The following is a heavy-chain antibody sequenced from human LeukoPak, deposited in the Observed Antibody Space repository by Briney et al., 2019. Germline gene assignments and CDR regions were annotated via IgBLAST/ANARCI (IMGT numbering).Heavy chain of an antibody. Sequence: GGSLRLSCAASGFTFSDYSMTWIRQAPGKGLEWVSYITGSSSYTNHADSVKGRFTISRDNAENSLYLQMNSLRAEDTAVYYCARGHYYGSGPYVFWGQGTLVTVSS. CDR3: ARGHYYGSGPYVF. J-gene: IGHJ4*02. D-gene: IGHD3-10*01. CDR1: GFTFSDYS. V-gene: IGHV3-11*06. CDR2: ITGSSSYT.